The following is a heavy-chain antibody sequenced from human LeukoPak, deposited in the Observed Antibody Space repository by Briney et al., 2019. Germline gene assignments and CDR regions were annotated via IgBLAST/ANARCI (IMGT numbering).Heavy chain of an antibody. J-gene: IGHJ4*02. CDR3: AQDIGDFDVLTAYYGFDH. CDR2: ISADGDKT. V-gene: IGHV3-43*02. Sequence: GGSLRLSCAASGLTFDDYAMHWVRQAPGKGLGCVSLISADGDKTYYAHSGKGRFTISRDDSKTSLYLQMNSLRTEDTALYYCAQDIGDFDVLTAYYGFDHWGPGTLVTVSS. CDR1: GLTFDDYA. D-gene: IGHD3-9*01.